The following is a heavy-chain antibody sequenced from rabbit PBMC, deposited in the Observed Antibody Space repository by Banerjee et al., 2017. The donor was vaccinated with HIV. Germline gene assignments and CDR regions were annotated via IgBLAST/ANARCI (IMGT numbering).Heavy chain of an antibody. D-gene: IGHD8-1*01. Sequence: QEQLEESGGDLVKPEGSLTLTCTASGFSFSGSYWICWVRQAPGKGLEWIACIGTGSVGNTYYASWAKGRFTISKTSSTTVTLQMTSLTAADTATYFCARHARSSYHTLNLWGPGTLVTVS. V-gene: IGHV1S45*01. CDR1: GFSFSGSYW. CDR2: IGTGSVGNT. CDR3: ARHARSSYHTLNL. J-gene: IGHJ4*01.